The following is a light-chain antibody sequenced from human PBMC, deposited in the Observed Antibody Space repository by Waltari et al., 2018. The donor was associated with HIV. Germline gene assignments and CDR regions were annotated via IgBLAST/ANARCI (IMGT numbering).Light chain of an antibody. CDR2: EDN. CDR3: QSYDSSNRV. J-gene: IGLJ3*02. CDR1: SGSIASNY. Sequence: NFMLTQPHSVSESPGKTVTISCTRSSGSIASNYVQWYQQRPGSAPTTVIYEDNQRPSGVPDRCSGSSDRSANSASLTISGLKTEDETDYYCQSYDSSNRVFGGGTKLTVL. V-gene: IGLV6-57*04.